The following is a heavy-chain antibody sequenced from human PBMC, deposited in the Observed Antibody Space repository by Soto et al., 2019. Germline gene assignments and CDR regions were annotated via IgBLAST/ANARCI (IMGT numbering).Heavy chain of an antibody. CDR3: ARDGSGSDFWSGPYFFDY. CDR2: IYYNGRT. V-gene: IGHV4-59*01. CDR1: GGSISTYY. J-gene: IGHJ4*02. Sequence: PSETLSLTCTVSGGSISTYYWSWIRQPPGKGLEWIGYIYYNGRTNYNPSLESRVTISLDTSKSQFSLKLSSESAADTAVYYCARDGSGSDFWSGPYFFDYWGPGTLVTVSS. D-gene: IGHD3-3*01.